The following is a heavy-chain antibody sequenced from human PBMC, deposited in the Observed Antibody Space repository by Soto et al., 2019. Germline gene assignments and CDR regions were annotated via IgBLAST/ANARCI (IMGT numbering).Heavy chain of an antibody. Sequence: SETLSLTCAVYGGSFSGYYWSWIRQPPGKGLEWIGEINHSGSTNYNPSLKSRVTISVDTSKNQFSLKLSSVTAADTAVYYCARWVYDSSGYFDYWGQGTLVTVSS. CDR2: INHSGST. CDR1: GGSFSGYY. V-gene: IGHV4-34*01. D-gene: IGHD3-22*01. J-gene: IGHJ4*02. CDR3: ARWVYDSSGYFDY.